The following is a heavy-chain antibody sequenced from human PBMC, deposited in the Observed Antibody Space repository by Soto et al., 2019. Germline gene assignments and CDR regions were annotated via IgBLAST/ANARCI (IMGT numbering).Heavy chain of an antibody. CDR1: GFTFSSYW. D-gene: IGHD3-10*01. J-gene: IGHJ4*02. CDR3: ARDQRARGFDS. Sequence: EVQLVESGGGLVQPGGSLRLSCAASGFTFSSYWMSWVRQAPGKGLEWVANIKQEGSEKYYVDSVKGRFTISRDNAKNSLYRQMNILRAEDTAVDYCARDQRARGFDSWGQGTLVTVSS. CDR2: IKQEGSEK. V-gene: IGHV3-7*01.